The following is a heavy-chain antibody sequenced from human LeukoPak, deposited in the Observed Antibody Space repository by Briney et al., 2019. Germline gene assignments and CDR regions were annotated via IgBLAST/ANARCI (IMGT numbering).Heavy chain of an antibody. D-gene: IGHD6-19*01. J-gene: IGHJ6*02. V-gene: IGHV4-59*01. CDR2: FYYSGST. Sequence: PSETLSLTCTVSGGSISSYYWSWLRQPPGKGLEWIGYFYYSGSTNQNPFRKSRVTISADTFKNQFSMTLSSVTTPDTAVKYCARARAVAGRKPKEVSYYYGMDVWGQGTTVTVSS. CDR1: GGSISSYY. CDR3: ARARAVAGRKPKEVSYYYGMDV.